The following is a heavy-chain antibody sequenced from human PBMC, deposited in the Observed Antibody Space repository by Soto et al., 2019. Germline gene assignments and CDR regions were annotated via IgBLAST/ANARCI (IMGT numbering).Heavy chain of an antibody. D-gene: IGHD1-26*01. Sequence: QVQLQESGPGLVKPSGTLSLTCAVSGGSISSSNWWSWVRQAPGRGLEWIVEIYHSGSPNYNPSLKRRATISVDKSKNQFSLKLSSVSAADTAVYYCARVSGSYYYGMDVWGQGTTVTVSS. CDR3: ARVSGSYYYGMDV. J-gene: IGHJ6*02. CDR1: GGSISSSNW. V-gene: IGHV4-4*02. CDR2: IYHSGSP.